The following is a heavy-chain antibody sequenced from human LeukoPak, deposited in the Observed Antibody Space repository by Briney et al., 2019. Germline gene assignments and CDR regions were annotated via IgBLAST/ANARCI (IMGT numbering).Heavy chain of an antibody. CDR1: GYTFTGYY. D-gene: IGHD2-21*01. J-gene: IGHJ6*02. CDR3: ARVIGYYGMDV. Sequence: ASVKVSCKASGYTFTGYYMHWVRQAPGQGLEWMGWINPNSGDTNYAQKFQGRVTMTRDTSISTAYMELSRLRSDDTAVYYCARVIGYYGMDVWGQGTTVTVSS. CDR2: INPNSGDT. V-gene: IGHV1-2*02.